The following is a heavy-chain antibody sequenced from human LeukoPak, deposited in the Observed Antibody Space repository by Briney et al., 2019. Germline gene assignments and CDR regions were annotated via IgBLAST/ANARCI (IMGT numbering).Heavy chain of an antibody. CDR3: ARQTGSGLFILP. CDR1: GGSISSYY. Sequence: SETLSLTCTVSGGSISSYYWSWIRQPAGKGLEWIGRIYSTGSANYNPSLKSRVTMSVDTSKNQFSLRLTSVTAADTAVYYCARQTGSGLFILPGGQGTLVTVSS. D-gene: IGHD3/OR15-3a*01. V-gene: IGHV4-4*07. CDR2: IYSTGSA. J-gene: IGHJ4*02.